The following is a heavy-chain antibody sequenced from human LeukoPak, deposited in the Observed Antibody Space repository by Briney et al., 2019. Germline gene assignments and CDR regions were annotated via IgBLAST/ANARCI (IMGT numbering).Heavy chain of an antibody. CDR3: ARRRRDIVGATTADY. Sequence: GASVKVSCKASGYTFTSYGISWVRQAPGQGLEWMGWISAFNGNTNYAQKLQGRVTMTTDTSTSTAYMEARSLRYDDTAVYYCARRRRDIVGATTADYWGQGTLVTVSP. CDR1: GYTFTSYG. J-gene: IGHJ4*02. V-gene: IGHV1-18*01. CDR2: ISAFNGNT. D-gene: IGHD1-26*01.